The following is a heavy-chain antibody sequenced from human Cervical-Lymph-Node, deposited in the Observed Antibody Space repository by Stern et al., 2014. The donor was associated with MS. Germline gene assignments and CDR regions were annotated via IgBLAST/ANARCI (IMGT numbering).Heavy chain of an antibody. CDR3: AKHACTGAACPFDL. CDR1: GDSISSYTHY. J-gene: IGHJ4*02. Sequence: QLQLQESGPGLVKPSETLSLTCAVSGDSISSYTHYWAWIRQPPGKGLEWIGRVYYSGATYYNPSLKSPVTIYVDTSKNHFSWGLNSVTAADTAVYYCAKHACTGAACPFDLWGQGTLVTVSS. CDR2: VYYSGAT. V-gene: IGHV4-39*01. D-gene: IGHD2-8*02.